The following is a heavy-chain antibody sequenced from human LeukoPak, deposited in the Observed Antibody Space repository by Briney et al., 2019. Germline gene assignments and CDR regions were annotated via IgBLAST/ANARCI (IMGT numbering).Heavy chain of an antibody. CDR2: ITPDGSGD. V-gene: IGHV3-7*01. Sequence: GGSLRLSCEASGVTFRNHWMSWVRQAPGRGLEWVASITPDGSGDYYLDSVKGRFTISRDNAENSLFLQMSSLGAEDTAVYYCARLMGTVTTYDYWGQGTLVTVSS. J-gene: IGHJ4*02. D-gene: IGHD1-7*01. CDR1: GVTFRNHW. CDR3: ARLMGTVTTYDY.